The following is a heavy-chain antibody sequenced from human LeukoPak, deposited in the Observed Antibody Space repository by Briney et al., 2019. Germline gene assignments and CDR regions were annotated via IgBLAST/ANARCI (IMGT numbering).Heavy chain of an antibody. J-gene: IGHJ6*02. V-gene: IGHV3-9*01. CDR1: GFTFDDYA. CDR2: ISWNSGSI. D-gene: IGHD3-16*01. CDR3: ARRGEGPLYYYYGMDV. Sequence: GGSLRLSCAASGFTFDDYAMHWVRQAPGKGLEWVSGISWNSGSIGYADSVKGRFTISRDNAKNSLYLQMNSLRAEDTALYYCARRGEGPLYYYYGMDVWGQGTTVTVSS.